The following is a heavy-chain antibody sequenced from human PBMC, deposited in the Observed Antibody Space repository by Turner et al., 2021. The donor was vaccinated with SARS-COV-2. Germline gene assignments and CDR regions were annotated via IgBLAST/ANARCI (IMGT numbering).Heavy chain of an antibody. Sequence: QVQLVESGGGVVQPGRYLRLSCAASGITFSSHGMHLVRQAQGKGLEWVAVIWNDGSQKYYADSVKGRFTISRDNSKNMVYLQMNSLRAEDTAVYYCARLDDSGHWGAFDIWGQGTMVTVSS. V-gene: IGHV3-33*01. J-gene: IGHJ3*02. CDR2: IWNDGSQK. D-gene: IGHD3-22*01. CDR1: GITFSSHG. CDR3: ARLDDSGHWGAFDI.